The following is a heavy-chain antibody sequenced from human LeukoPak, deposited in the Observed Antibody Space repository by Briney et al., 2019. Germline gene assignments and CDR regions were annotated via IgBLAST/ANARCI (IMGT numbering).Heavy chain of an antibody. D-gene: IGHD3-10*01. CDR3: ARPILMWFGESRGGAFDF. V-gene: IGHV3-7*01. CDR2: IKEDGSEK. J-gene: IGHJ3*01. CDR1: GFTFRSYW. Sequence: PGGSLRLPCAASGFTFRSYWMTWVRQAPGKGLESVANIKEDGSEKYYVDSVKGRFTISRDNAKNSLYLQMDSLRAEDTAVYYCARPILMWFGESRGGAFDFWGQGIMVAVSS.